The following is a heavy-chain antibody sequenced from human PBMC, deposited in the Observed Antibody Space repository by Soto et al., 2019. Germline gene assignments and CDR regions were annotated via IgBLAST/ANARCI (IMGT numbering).Heavy chain of an antibody. J-gene: IGHJ6*02. V-gene: IGHV5-51*01. CDR1: GYSFTSYW. CDR3: ARHGSSWDYYYYGMDV. Sequence: RGESLKISCKGSGYSFTSYWIGWVRQMPGKGLEWIGIIYPGDSDTRYSPSFQGQVTISADKSISTAYLQWSSLKASDTAMYYCARHGSSWDYYYYGMDVWGQGTTVTVSS. D-gene: IGHD6-13*01. CDR2: IYPGDSDT.